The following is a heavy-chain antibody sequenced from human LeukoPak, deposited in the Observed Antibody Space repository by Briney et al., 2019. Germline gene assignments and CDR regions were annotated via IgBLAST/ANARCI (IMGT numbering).Heavy chain of an antibody. J-gene: IGHJ3*02. CDR1: GYTFTSYY. D-gene: IGHD1-20*01. Sequence: ASVKVSCKASGYTFTSYYMYWVRQAPGQGLEWMGIFNPSGGTTSYAQKFRGRVTMTRDTSTSTVYMELSSLRSEDTAVYYCAGDRGITGTSDGFDIWGQGTMVTVSS. CDR2: FNPSGGTT. CDR3: AGDRGITGTSDGFDI. V-gene: IGHV1-46*01.